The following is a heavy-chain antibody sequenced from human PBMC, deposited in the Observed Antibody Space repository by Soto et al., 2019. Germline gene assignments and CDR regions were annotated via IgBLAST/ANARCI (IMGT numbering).Heavy chain of an antibody. V-gene: IGHV3-48*02. CDR3: AACSSGGSCYFTGIDY. D-gene: IGHD2-15*01. CDR2: ISSSSSTI. Sequence: EVQLVESGGGLVQPGGSLRLSCAASGFTFSSYSMNWVRQAPGKGLEWVSYISSSSSTIYYADSVKGRFTISRDNAKNSLYLQMNSLRDEDTAVYYCAACSSGGSCYFTGIDYWGQGTLVTVSP. J-gene: IGHJ4*02. CDR1: GFTFSSYS.